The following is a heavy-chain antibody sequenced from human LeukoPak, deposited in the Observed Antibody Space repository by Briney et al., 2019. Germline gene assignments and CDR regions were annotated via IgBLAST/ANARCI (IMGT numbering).Heavy chain of an antibody. J-gene: IGHJ4*02. Sequence: PSETLSLTCTVSGGSISSSSYYWGWIRQPPGKGLEWIGSIYYSGSTYYNPSLKSRVTISVDTSKNQFSLKLSSVTAADTAVYYCARHVFPPGTAMVLYYFDYWGQGALVTVSS. CDR1: GGSISSSSYY. D-gene: IGHD5-18*01. CDR2: IYYSGST. V-gene: IGHV4-39*01. CDR3: ARHVFPPGTAMVLYYFDY.